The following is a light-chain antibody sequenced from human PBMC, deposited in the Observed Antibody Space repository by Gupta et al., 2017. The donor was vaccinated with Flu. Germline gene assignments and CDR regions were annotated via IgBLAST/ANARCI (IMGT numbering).Light chain of an antibody. CDR1: TLSNQY. CDR3: QSADSTGTYVV. J-gene: IGLJ2*01. CDR2: KDT. V-gene: IGLV3-25*03. Sequence: SYELTQPPSVSVSPGQTARITCSGDTLSNQYSYWYQQKPGQAPVLVIYKDTERPSVVPERFSGSSSGTTVTLTISGVHAEDEAAYYCQSADSTGTYVVFGGGTKLTVL.